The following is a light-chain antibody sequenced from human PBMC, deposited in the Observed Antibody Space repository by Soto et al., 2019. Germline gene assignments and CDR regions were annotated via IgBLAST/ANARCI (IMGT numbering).Light chain of an antibody. Sequence: EIVLTQSPGTLSLSPGERATLSCRASQSVSSSYLAWYQQKPGQAPRLLIYGASSRATGIPDRFSGSGSGTDFTLTISRLEPEDFAVYYCQQYASSPPNPFGQGTRLESK. J-gene: IGKJ5*01. CDR1: QSVSSSY. CDR2: GAS. V-gene: IGKV3-20*01. CDR3: QQYASSPPNP.